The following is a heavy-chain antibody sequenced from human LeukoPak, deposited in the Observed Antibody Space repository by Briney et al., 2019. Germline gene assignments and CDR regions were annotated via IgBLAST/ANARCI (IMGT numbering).Heavy chain of an antibody. CDR1: GFTFSSYW. J-gene: IGHJ6*03. Sequence: GGSLRLSCAASGFTFSSYWMTWVRQAPGKGLVWVPRINTDGSSTSYADSVKGRFTISRDNAKNTLYLQMNSLRAEDTAVYYCARGNTILLYYYYYMDVWGKGTTVTVSS. CDR3: ARGNTILLYYYYYMDV. V-gene: IGHV3-74*01. D-gene: IGHD3-3*01. CDR2: INTDGSST.